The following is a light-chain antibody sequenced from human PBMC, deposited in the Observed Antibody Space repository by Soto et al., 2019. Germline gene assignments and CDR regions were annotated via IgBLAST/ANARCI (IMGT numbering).Light chain of an antibody. CDR1: SSNIGNNY. Sequence: QSVLTQPPSVSAAPVQKVTISCSVSSSNIGNNYVSWYQQVPGTAPKLLIYDNNKRPSGNPDRFSGSKSGSSATLGISGLQTGDEADYYCGTWDSSLSVHVFGTGTKVTVL. V-gene: IGLV1-51*01. CDR3: GTWDSSLSVHV. CDR2: DNN. J-gene: IGLJ1*01.